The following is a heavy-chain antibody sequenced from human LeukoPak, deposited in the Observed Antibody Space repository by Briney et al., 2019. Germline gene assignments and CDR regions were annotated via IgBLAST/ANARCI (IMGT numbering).Heavy chain of an antibody. V-gene: IGHV1-2*02. CDR3: SRHVVTLVRGVDNRKEDWFDP. CDR2: INTDSGGT. J-gene: IGHJ5*02. CDR1: GYSFNTYY. D-gene: IGHD3-10*01. Sequence: ASVKVSCKASGYSFNTYYMNWVRQAPGQGLEWLGWINTDSGGTNYAQKFLGRVTMTRDKANSTAYLELSGLRSDDTAVYYCSRHVVTLVRGVDNRKEDWFDPWGQGTLVSVSS.